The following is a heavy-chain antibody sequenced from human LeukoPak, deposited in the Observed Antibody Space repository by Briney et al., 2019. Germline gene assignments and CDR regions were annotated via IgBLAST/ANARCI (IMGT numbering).Heavy chain of an antibody. D-gene: IGHD3-22*01. V-gene: IGHV4-39*07. CDR1: GGSNSSSSDF. Sequence: SETLSLTCTVSGGSNSSSSDFWGWIRQPPGKGLDWIGTMYDSGRTYYNSSLKSRVTISVDTSKNHFSLKLSSVTAADTAVYYCARYKKSSGYYLNWFDPWGQGTLVTVSS. CDR2: MYDSGRT. CDR3: ARYKKSSGYYLNWFDP. J-gene: IGHJ5*02.